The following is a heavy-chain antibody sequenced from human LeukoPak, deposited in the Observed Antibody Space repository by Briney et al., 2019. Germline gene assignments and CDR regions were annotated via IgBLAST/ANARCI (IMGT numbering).Heavy chain of an antibody. V-gene: IGHV4-34*01. J-gene: IGHJ5*02. CDR2: INARGDT. Sequence: PSETLSLTCAVYGWSFNDYYWNWIRQPPGKGLEWIGEINARGDTNYNPSLRSRVTISVDTSKKQFSLRLASMIAADTALYYCARGRVPAARGYNWFDPWGQGTLVTVSS. CDR1: GWSFNDYY. CDR3: ARGRVPAARGYNWFDP. D-gene: IGHD2-2*01.